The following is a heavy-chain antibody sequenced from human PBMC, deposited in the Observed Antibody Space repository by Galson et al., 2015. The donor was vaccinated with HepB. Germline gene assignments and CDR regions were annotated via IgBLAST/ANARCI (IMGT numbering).Heavy chain of an antibody. CDR3: AREGGYSSSSDYYYYMDV. CDR1: GFTFSSHG. V-gene: IGHV3-33*01. Sequence: SLRLSCAASGFTFSSHGMHWVRQAPVKGLEWVAVIWYDGSNKYYADSVKGRFTISRDNAKNSLYLQMNSLRAEDTAVYYCAREGGYSSSSDYYYYMDVWGKGTTVTVSS. D-gene: IGHD6-6*01. J-gene: IGHJ6*03. CDR2: IWYDGSNK.